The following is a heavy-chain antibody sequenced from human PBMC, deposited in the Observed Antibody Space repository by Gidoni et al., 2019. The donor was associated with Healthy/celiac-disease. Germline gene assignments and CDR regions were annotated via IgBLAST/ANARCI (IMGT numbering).Heavy chain of an antibody. D-gene: IGHD1-26*01. CDR1: AFTFSNAW. Sequence: VQLVESGGGLVKIGGFLRLSCPASAFTFSNAWMNWVRQAPGKGLEWVGRIKSKTDGGTTDYAAPVKGRFTISRDDSKNTLYLQMNSLKTEDTAVYYCTTVGAHTQNDYWGQGTLVTVSS. J-gene: IGHJ4*02. CDR3: TTVGAHTQNDY. CDR2: IKSKTDGGTT. V-gene: IGHV3-15*07.